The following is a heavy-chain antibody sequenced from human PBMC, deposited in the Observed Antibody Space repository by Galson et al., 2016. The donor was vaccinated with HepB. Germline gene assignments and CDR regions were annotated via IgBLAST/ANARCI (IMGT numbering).Heavy chain of an antibody. CDR2: ISAYNGHT. CDR3: ARDSRPFGDNEWFYALDA. Sequence: SVKVSCKASGGTFSSYAFSWVRQAPGQGLEWMGWISAYNGHTSFAQRLRGRVTMTTDTSTNTAYMEVRSLRSDDTAVYFCARDSRPFGDNEWFYALDAWGQGTTVTVSS. V-gene: IGHV1-18*01. CDR1: GGTFSSYA. J-gene: IGHJ6*02. D-gene: IGHD3-3*01.